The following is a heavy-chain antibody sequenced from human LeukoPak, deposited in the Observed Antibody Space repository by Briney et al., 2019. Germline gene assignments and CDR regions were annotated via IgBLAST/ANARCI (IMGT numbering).Heavy chain of an antibody. CDR3: AKLYYDYVWGSYRYYFFDD. J-gene: IGHJ4*02. CDR2: LSGTGGTT. D-gene: IGHD3-16*02. V-gene: IGHV3-23*01. Sequence: GGSLRLSCAASGFTFSSYAMSWVRQAPGKGLEWVSGLSGTGGTTYYADSVKGRFTISRDSSKNTLYLQMNSLRAEDTALYYCAKLYYDYVWGSYRYYFFDDWGQGTLVTVSS. CDR1: GFTFSSYA.